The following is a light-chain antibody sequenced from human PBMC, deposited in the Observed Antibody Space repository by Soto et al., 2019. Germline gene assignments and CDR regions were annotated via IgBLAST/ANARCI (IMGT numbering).Light chain of an antibody. J-gene: IGKJ5*01. CDR2: GVS. CDR3: QQYGSSPLIT. Sequence: TQSPSTLSGSVGDRVTITCRASQTISSWLAWYQQKPGQAPKFLIYGVSSRATGIPDRFSGSGSGTDFTLTISRLEPEDFAVYHCQQYGSSPLITFGQGTRLEIK. V-gene: IGKV3-20*01. CDR1: QTISSW.